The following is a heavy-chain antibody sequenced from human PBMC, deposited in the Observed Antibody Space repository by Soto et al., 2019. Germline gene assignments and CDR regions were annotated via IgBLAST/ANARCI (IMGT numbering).Heavy chain of an antibody. V-gene: IGHV3-23*01. CDR3: AKDDFTDRGDDYFDY. CDR2: IGASGDIT. CDR1: GFSFTDFA. Sequence: GGSLRLSCAASGFSFTDFAMSWARQAPGKGLEWVAGIGASGDITWYADSVKGRLSISRDNSKNTLYLQLNSLRFEDTAVYYCAKDDFTDRGDDYFDYWGPGTLVTVSS. D-gene: IGHD2-21*02. J-gene: IGHJ4*02.